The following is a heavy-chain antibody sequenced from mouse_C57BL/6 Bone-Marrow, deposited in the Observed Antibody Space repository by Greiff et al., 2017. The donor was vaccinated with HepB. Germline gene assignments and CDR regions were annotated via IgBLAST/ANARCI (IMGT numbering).Heavy chain of an antibody. Sequence: VQLQQSGAELARPGASVKLSCKASGYTFTSYGISWVKQRTGQGLEWIGEIYPRSGNTYYNEKFKGKATLTADKSSSTAYMELRSLTSEDSAVYSCQDSSDPYYAMDYWGQGTSVTVSS. CDR1: GYTFTSYG. D-gene: IGHD3-2*02. V-gene: IGHV1-81*01. J-gene: IGHJ4*01. CDR3: QDSSDPYYAMDY. CDR2: IYPRSGNT.